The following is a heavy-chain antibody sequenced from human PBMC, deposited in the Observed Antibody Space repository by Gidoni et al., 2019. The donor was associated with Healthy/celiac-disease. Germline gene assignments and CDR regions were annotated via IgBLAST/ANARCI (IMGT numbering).Heavy chain of an antibody. Sequence: QVQLQESGPGLVKPSQTLSLTCTVSGGSISSGGYYWSGIRQHPGKGLEWIGYIYYSGSTYYNPSLKSRVTISVDTSKNQFSLKLSSVTAADTAVYYCARARNWNYGYYFDYWGQGTLVTVSS. D-gene: IGHD1-7*01. CDR1: GGSISSGGYY. CDR2: IYYSGST. J-gene: IGHJ4*02. CDR3: ARARNWNYGYYFDY. V-gene: IGHV4-31*03.